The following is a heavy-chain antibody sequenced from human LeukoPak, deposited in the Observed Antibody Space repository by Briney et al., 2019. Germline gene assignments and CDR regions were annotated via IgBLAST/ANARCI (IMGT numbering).Heavy chain of an antibody. CDR1: GFTFSSYA. CDR2: ISGSGGST. V-gene: IGHV3-23*01. Sequence: GGSLRLSCAASGFTFSSYAMSWVRQAPGKGLEWVSAISGSGGSTYYADSVKGRFTISRDNSKNTLYLQMNSLRAEDTAVYYCAKAGYLWFGGYYDSSGSDSRNWFDPWGQGTLVTVSS. CDR3: AKAGYLWFGGYYDSSGSDSRNWFDP. D-gene: IGHD3-22*01. J-gene: IGHJ5*02.